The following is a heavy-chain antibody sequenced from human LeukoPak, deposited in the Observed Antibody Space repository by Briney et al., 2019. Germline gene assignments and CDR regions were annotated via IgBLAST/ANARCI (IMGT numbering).Heavy chain of an antibody. D-gene: IGHD6-25*01. CDR2: INHSGST. Sequence: SETLSLTCAVYGGSFSGYYWAWIRQPPGKGLEWIGEINHSGSTDYNPSLKSRVTISVDTSKNQFSLKLNSVTAADTAVYYCARGQLRLSNWGQGSLVIVSS. CDR1: GGSFSGYY. V-gene: IGHV4-34*01. CDR3: ARGQLRLSN. J-gene: IGHJ4*02.